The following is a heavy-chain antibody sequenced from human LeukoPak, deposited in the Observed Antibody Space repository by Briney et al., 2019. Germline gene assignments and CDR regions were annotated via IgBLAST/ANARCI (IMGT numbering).Heavy chain of an antibody. CDR2: IIPIFGTA. Sequence: VASVKVSCKASGGTFSSYVISWVRQAPGQGLEWMGGIIPIFGTANYAQKFQGRVTITADESTSTAYMELSSLRSEDTAVYYCARDSYYYDSSGYYTPLYYYGMDVWGQGTTVTVSS. CDR1: GGTFSSYV. J-gene: IGHJ6*02. V-gene: IGHV1-69*01. D-gene: IGHD3-22*01. CDR3: ARDSYYYDSSGYYTPLYYYGMDV.